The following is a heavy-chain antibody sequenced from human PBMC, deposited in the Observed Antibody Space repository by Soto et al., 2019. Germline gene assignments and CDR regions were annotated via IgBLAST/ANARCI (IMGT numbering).Heavy chain of an antibody. J-gene: IGHJ5*02. V-gene: IGHV3-23*01. Sequence: GGSLRLSCSASGFAFSSFALSWVRQAPGKGLEWVSSISGSGESTYYADSVKGRFTISRDSSMNTLYLQLNSLRPEDTALYYCAKDPSYYDFWSGPGGWFGPWGQGTLVTVSS. CDR2: ISGSGEST. CDR3: AKDPSYYDFWSGPGGWFGP. D-gene: IGHD3-3*01. CDR1: GFAFSSFA.